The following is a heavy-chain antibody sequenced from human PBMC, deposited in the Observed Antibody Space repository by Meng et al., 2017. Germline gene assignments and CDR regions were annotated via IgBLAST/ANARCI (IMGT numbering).Heavy chain of an antibody. V-gene: IGHV7-4-1*02. J-gene: IGHJ4*02. CDR2: NSYHTGTT. Sequence: LVSLGLRMRNPSASVKVTCEASGYTVRTWNRWRFRRAHGRGRVGLIGNSYHTGTTTYNQALKGRVAFSVDNSKSQFYLQMSSLKAADTAVYYCAREGRSWDWGQGTLVTVSS. CDR1: GYTVRTWN. CDR3: AREGRSWD. D-gene: IGHD7-27*01.